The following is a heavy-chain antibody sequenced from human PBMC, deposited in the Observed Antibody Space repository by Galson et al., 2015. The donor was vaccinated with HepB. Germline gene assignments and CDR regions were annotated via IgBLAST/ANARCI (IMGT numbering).Heavy chain of an antibody. D-gene: IGHD3-10*01. J-gene: IGHJ4*02. CDR2: IYYSGST. V-gene: IGHV4-39*01. CDR3: ARALEVLWFGDPVGFDY. CDR1: GGSISSSNYY. Sequence: SETLSLTCTVSGGSISSSNYYWGWIRQPPGKGLEWIGSIYYSGSTYYNPSLKSRVTISVDTPKNQFSLKLSSVTAADTAVYYCARALEVLWFGDPVGFDYWGQGTLVTVS.